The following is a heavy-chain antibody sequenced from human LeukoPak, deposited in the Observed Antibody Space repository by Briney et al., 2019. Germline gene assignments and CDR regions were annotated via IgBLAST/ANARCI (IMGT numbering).Heavy chain of an antibody. CDR1: GGSISSSSYY. V-gene: IGHV4-39*07. J-gene: IGHJ3*02. Sequence: SETLSLTCTVSGGSISSSSYYWGWIRQPPGKGLEWIGSIYYSGSTYYNPSLKSRVTISVDTSKNQFSLKLSSVTAADTAVYYCARTEGQQLVEDAFDIWGQGTMVTVSS. D-gene: IGHD6-13*01. CDR3: ARTEGQQLVEDAFDI. CDR2: IYYSGST.